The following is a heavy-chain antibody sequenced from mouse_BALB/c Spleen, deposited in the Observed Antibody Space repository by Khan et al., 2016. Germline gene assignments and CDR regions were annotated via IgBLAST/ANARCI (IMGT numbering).Heavy chain of an antibody. J-gene: IGHJ2*01. CDR3: ARTARIKY. V-gene: IGHV3-2*02. Sequence: EVQLQESGPGLAKPSQSLSLTCTVTGYSITSGYGWNWIRQFPGNKLEWMGYISYSGSTNYNPSLKSRISITRDTSKNQFFLQLNSVTTEDTATCYCARTARIKYWGQGTTLTVSS. CDR2: ISYSGST. CDR1: GYSITSGYG. D-gene: IGHD1-2*01.